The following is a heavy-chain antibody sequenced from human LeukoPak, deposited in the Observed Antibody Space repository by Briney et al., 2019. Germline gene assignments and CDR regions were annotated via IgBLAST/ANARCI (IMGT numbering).Heavy chain of an antibody. D-gene: IGHD3-3*01. J-gene: IGHJ3*02. Sequence: PSETLSLTCTVSGYSISSGYYWDWIRQPPGKGLEWIGSIYHSGSTYYNPSLKSRVTISVDTSKNQFSLKLSSVTAVDTAVYYCARDSLEWLLVDIWGQGTMVTVSS. CDR2: IYHSGST. CDR1: GYSISSGYY. CDR3: ARDSLEWLLVDI. V-gene: IGHV4-38-2*02.